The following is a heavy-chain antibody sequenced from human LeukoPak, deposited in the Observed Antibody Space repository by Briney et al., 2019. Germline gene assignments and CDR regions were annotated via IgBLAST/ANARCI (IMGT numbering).Heavy chain of an antibody. CDR1: GFTFSDFY. D-gene: IGHD6-19*01. CDR3: AREFSSGLIIDY. CDR2: ISGSSSYT. Sequence: GGSLRLSCAASGFTFSDFYMNWIRQAPGQGLEWVSYISGSSSYTNYADSVKGRFTISRDNSKKSLYLQMNSLRAEDTAVYYCAREFSSGLIIDYLGQGTLVTVSS. V-gene: IGHV3-11*06. J-gene: IGHJ4*02.